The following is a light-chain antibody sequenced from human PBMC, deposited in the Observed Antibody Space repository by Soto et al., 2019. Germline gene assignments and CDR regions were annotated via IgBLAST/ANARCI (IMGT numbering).Light chain of an antibody. J-gene: IGKJ4*01. Sequence: AIRMTQSPSSLSASTGDRVTITCRASQGISSYLAWYQQKPGKAPKLLIYAASTLQSGVPSRFSGSGSGTDFSLTISCLHSDDFATYYCQQYYSYPLPLGGGTEVDIK. CDR3: QQYYSYPLP. V-gene: IGKV1-8*01. CDR2: AAS. CDR1: QGISSY.